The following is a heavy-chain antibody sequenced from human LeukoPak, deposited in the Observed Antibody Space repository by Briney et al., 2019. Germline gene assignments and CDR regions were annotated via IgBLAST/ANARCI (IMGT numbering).Heavy chain of an antibody. CDR3: ARVAATATRGDAFDI. J-gene: IGHJ3*02. D-gene: IGHD6-13*01. CDR2: INPNNGDT. V-gene: IGHV1-2*02. Sequence: ASVKVSCKASGYTFTGYYMHWVRQAPGQGLEWMGWINPNNGDTNYAQKFQGRVTMTRDTSISTAYMELSRLRSDDTAVYYCARVAATATRGDAFDIWGQGTMVTVSS. CDR1: GYTFTGYY.